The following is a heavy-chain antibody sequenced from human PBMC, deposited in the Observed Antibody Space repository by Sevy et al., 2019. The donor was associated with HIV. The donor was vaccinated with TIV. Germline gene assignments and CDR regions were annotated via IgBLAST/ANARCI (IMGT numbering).Heavy chain of an antibody. Sequence: SETLSLTCAVSGGSISSSYWSWIRQPPGKGLEWVGYIYYSGGTNYNPSLKSRVTKSIDTSKNQLSLKLSYVTAADTAVYYCAGRISGGSGSNYWGDGFDIWGQGTMVTVSS. CDR3: AGRISGGSGSNYWGDGFDI. CDR1: GGSISSSY. CDR2: IYYSGGT. V-gene: IGHV4-59*01. D-gene: IGHD2-15*01. J-gene: IGHJ3*02.